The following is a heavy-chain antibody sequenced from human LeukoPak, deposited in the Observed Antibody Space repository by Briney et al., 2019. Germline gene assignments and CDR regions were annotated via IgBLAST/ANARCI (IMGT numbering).Heavy chain of an antibody. D-gene: IGHD4-17*01. CDR3: VRGSYGAYDY. J-gene: IGHJ4*02. CDR1: GFNFNTYT. CDR2: ISSDSSYI. V-gene: IGHV3-21*01. Sequence: GGSLRLSCAASGFNFNTYTMNWVRQAPGKGLEWVSSISSDSSYIYYADAVHGRFTVSRNNAKYSLYLQMNSLRAEDTAVYYCVRGSYGAYDYWGQGSPVTVSS.